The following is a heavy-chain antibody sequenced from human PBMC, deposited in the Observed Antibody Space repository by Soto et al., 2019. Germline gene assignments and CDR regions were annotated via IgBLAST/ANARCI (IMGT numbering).Heavy chain of an antibody. D-gene: IGHD1-26*01. J-gene: IGHJ4*02. V-gene: IGHV4-39*07. CDR3: ARARVGASSFDY. Sequence: PSETLSLTCTVSGGSIGSSSYYWGWIRQPPGKGLEWIGSIYYSGSTNYNPSLKSRVTISVDTSKNQFSLKLSSVTAADTAVYYCARARVGASSFDYWGQGTLVTVSS. CDR1: GGSIGSSSYY. CDR2: IYYSGST.